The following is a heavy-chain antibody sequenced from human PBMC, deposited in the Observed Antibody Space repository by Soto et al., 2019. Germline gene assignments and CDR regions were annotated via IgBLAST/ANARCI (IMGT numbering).Heavy chain of an antibody. CDR2: ISPNSGGT. Sequence: QVQLVQSGAEMKKPGASVKVSCTASGYTFTGYYIHWVRQAPGQGLEWMGWISPNSGGTNFAQKFQGRVTMTRDTSISTVYMEYSRLRSDDTAIYYCARDQTGYSSGWSSVAMDVWGQGTTVTVS. J-gene: IGHJ6*02. D-gene: IGHD6-19*01. CDR3: ARDQTGYSSGWSSVAMDV. CDR1: GYTFTGYY. V-gene: IGHV1-2*02.